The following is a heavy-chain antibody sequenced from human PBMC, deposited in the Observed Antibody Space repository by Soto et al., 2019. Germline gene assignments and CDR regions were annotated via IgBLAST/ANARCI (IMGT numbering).Heavy chain of an antibody. CDR1: VYTLSMYG. J-gene: IGHJ6*02. CDR2: ISAHTGMT. D-gene: IGHD3-16*01. CDR3: ARVPGRWGNSYGMDV. V-gene: IGHV1-18*01. Sequence: GSSVKVSCQASVYTLSMYGITWVRQAPGQGREWVGWISAHTGMTNYAQEFQSRGTMTTDTSTNTASMELRSLKSDDTAVYYCARVPGRWGNSYGMDVWGQGTTVTVSS.